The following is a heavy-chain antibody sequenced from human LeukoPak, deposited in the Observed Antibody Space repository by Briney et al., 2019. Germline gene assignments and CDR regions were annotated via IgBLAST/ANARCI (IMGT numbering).Heavy chain of an antibody. CDR2: ITKCSNTI. D-gene: IGHD3-22*01. Sequence: GGSLRLSCAASGFTFSSYSMNWVRQAPGKGLEWVSYITKCSNTIYYADSVKGRFTISRDNAKNSLYLQMNSLRDEDTAVYYCARGSPYYYDTSGYYNWFDPWGQGTLVSVSS. V-gene: IGHV3-48*02. J-gene: IGHJ5*02. CDR3: ARGSPYYYDTSGYYNWFDP. CDR1: GFTFSSYS.